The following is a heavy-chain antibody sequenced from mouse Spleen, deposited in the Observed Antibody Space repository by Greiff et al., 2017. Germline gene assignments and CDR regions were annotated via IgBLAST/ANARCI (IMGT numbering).Heavy chain of an antibody. CDR2: IDPSDSYT. J-gene: IGHJ3*01. V-gene: IGHV1-69*02. CDR3: AQGIYYGTPWFAY. CDR1: GYTFTSYW. D-gene: IGHD2-1*01. Sequence: VQLQQSGTVLARPGASVKMSCKASGYTFTSYWMHWVKQRPGQGLEWIGEIDPSDSYTNYNQKFKGKATLTVDKSSSTAYMQLSSLTSEVSAVYYCAQGIYYGTPWFAYWGQGTLVTVSA.